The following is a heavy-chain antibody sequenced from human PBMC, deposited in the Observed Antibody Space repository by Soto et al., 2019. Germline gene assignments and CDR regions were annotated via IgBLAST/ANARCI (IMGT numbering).Heavy chain of an antibody. CDR2: IYYSGST. CDR1: GGSISSSSYY. CDR3: ARPYGVKDQDYFDY. J-gene: IGHJ4*02. Sequence: SETLSLTCTVSGGSISSSSYYWGWIRQPPGKGLEWIGSIYYSGSTYYNPSLKSRVTISVDTSKNQFSLKLSSVTAADTAVYYCARPYGVKDQDYFDYWGQGTLVTVSS. V-gene: IGHV4-39*01. D-gene: IGHD2-2*01.